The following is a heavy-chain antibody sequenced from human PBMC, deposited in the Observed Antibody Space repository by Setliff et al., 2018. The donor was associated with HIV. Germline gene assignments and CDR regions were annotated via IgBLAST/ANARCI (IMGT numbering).Heavy chain of an antibody. V-gene: IGHV1-69*10. J-gene: IGHJ5*02. CDR3: ARDIPHDYTFWSGSTRFDP. CDR2: IIPILGVA. Sequence: SVKVSCKSSGYTFTAHHIHWVRQAPGQGLEWMGGIIPILGVANYAQKFQGRVTITADKSTTTAYMELSSLRSEDTAVNYCARDIPHDYTFWSGSTRFDPWGQGTLVTVSS. D-gene: IGHD3-3*01. CDR1: GYTFTAHH.